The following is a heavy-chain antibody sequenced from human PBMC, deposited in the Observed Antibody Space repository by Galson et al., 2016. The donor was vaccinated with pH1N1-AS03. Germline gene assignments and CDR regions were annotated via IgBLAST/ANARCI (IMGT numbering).Heavy chain of an antibody. CDR2: IKQDGSAI. CDR1: GFTFSTYW. J-gene: IGHJ5*01. V-gene: IGHV3-7*01. D-gene: IGHD3-10*01. CDR3: AKMLRGITAVGFES. Sequence: SLRLSCAASGFTFSTYWMTWVRQAPGKGLEWVANIKQDGSAIHFVDSVKGRFTISRDNSNNTVYLHTNSLRTEDTAVYYCAKMLRGITAVGFESWGQGILVTVSS.